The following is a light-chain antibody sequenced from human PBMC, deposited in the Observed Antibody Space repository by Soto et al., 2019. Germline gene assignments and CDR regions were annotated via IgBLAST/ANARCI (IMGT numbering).Light chain of an antibody. V-gene: IGKV1-39*01. CDR2: AAS. CDR1: QNINTY. Sequence: DIQMTQSPSSLAASIGDGVTITCRASQNINTYLNWYQQKPGKAPKLLISAASNLQSGVPSWFSGSGSGTVFTLPISGLQPEDFATYYCQQSFSTLLISFGQGTRLEI. J-gene: IGKJ5*01. CDR3: QQSFSTLLIS.